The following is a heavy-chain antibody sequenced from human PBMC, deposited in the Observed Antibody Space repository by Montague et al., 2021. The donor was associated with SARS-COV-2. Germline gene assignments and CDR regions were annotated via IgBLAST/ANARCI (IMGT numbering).Heavy chain of an antibody. Sequence: SETLSLTCTVTGSPISGSSDYWGWIRQSPGKGLEWIASVYYSGNTYYXPSLKSRLTISVDTSKNQFSLKLNSVTAADTALYYCARREYSYGWGDWGQGTLVTVSS. CDR3: ARREYSYGWGD. CDR2: VYYSGNT. V-gene: IGHV4-39*01. CDR1: GSPISGSSDY. J-gene: IGHJ4*02. D-gene: IGHD5-18*01.